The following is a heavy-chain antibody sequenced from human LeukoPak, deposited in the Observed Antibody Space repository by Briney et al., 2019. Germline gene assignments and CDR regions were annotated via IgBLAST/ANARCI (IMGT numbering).Heavy chain of an antibody. CDR2: ISGSGGST. CDR3: AKEGGLFDSSGYSES. V-gene: IGHV3-23*01. D-gene: IGHD3-22*01. Sequence: PGGSLRLSCAASGFTFSTYAMSWVRRARGTGLEWVSVISGSGGSTYYTDSVKGRFTISRDNSESTLYLQMNSLRAEDTAVYYCAKEGGLFDSSGYSESWGQGTLVTVSS. CDR1: GFTFSTYA. J-gene: IGHJ5*02.